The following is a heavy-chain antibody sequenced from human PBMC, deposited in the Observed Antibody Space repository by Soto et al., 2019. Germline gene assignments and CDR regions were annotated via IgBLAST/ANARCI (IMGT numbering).Heavy chain of an antibody. D-gene: IGHD2-15*01. CDR3: ARSYIVDYYYYGMDV. J-gene: IGHJ6*02. Sequence: GGSLRLSCAASGFTFSSYGMHWVRQAPGKGLEWVAVIWYDGSNKYYADSVKGRFTISRDNSKNTLYLQMNSLRAEDTAVYYCARSYIVDYYYYGMDVWGQGTTVTVSS. V-gene: IGHV3-33*01. CDR2: IWYDGSNK. CDR1: GFTFSSYG.